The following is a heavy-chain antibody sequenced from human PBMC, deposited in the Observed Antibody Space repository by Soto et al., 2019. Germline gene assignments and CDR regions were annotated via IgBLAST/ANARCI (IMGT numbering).Heavy chain of an antibody. CDR3: ARLLRLSGTIPVTGFGWFDP. Sequence: GASVKVSCKASGGTFSSYAISWVRQAPGQGLEWMGGIIPIFGTANYAQKFQGRVTITADKSTSTAYMELSSLRSEDTAVYYCARLLRLSGTIPVTGFGWFDPWGQGTLVTVSS. CDR2: IIPIFGTA. J-gene: IGHJ5*02. V-gene: IGHV1-69*06. D-gene: IGHD6-19*01. CDR1: GGTFSSYA.